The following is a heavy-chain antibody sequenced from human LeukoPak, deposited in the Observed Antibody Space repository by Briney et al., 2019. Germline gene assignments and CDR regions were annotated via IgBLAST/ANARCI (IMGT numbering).Heavy chain of an antibody. D-gene: IGHD2-2*01. J-gene: IGHJ5*02. Sequence: SVKVSCKASGGTFGSYAISWVRQAPGQGLEWMGGIIPIFGTANYAQKFQGRVTITTDESTSTAYMELSSLRSEDTAVYYCARVRYCSSTSCFLNWFDPWGQGTLVTVSS. CDR2: IIPIFGTA. CDR3: ARVRYCSSTSCFLNWFDP. V-gene: IGHV1-69*05. CDR1: GGTFGSYA.